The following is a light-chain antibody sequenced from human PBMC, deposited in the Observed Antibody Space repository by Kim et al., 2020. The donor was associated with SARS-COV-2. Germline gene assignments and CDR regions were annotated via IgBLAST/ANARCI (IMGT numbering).Light chain of an antibody. CDR1: QSLLHSNGYNY. J-gene: IGKJ5*01. Sequence: PASIACRSSQSLLHSNGYNYLDWYQQKPGQSPQLLIYLGSNRASGVPDRFSGSGSGTDFTLKISRVEAEDVGVYYCMQALQTPITFGQGTRLEIK. CDR3: MQALQTPIT. CDR2: LGS. V-gene: IGKV2-28*01.